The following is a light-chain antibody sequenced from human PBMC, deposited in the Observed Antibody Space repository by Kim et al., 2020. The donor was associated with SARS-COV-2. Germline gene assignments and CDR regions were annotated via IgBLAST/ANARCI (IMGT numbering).Light chain of an antibody. CDR1: SSDIGTYNR. Sequence: PGQSVTLSCTETSSDIGTYNRVSWYQQPPGTAPKLIIYDVNKRPAGVPDRFSGSKSGNTASLTISGLQGEDEADYYCCSHAGTFYVFGTGTKVTVL. CDR3: CSHAGTFYV. V-gene: IGLV2-11*01. CDR2: DVN. J-gene: IGLJ1*01.